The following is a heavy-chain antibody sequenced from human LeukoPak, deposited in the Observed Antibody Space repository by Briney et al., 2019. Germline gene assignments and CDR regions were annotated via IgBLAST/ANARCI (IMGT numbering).Heavy chain of an antibody. D-gene: IGHD3-9*01. J-gene: IGHJ3*02. CDR1: GGSISSSSYY. CDR2: IYYSGST. V-gene: IGHV4-39*01. CDR3: AREALRYFDWAGDAFDI. Sequence: SETLSLTCTVSGGSISSSSYYWGWIRQPPGKGLEWIGSIYYSGSTYYNPSLKSRVTISVDTSKNQFSLKLSSVTAADTAVYYCAREALRYFDWAGDAFDIWGQGTMVTVSS.